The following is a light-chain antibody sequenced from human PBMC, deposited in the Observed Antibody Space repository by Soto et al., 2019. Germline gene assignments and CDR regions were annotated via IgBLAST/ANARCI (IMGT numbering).Light chain of an antibody. J-gene: IGLJ2*01. CDR2: DVS. CDR3: SSYTGSSTLVV. CDR1: SSDVGDYNY. V-gene: IGLV2-14*03. Sequence: QSVLTQPASVSGSPGQSITISCTGTSSDVGDYNYVSWYQQHPGKAPKLMIYDVSNRPSGVSDRFSGSKSGNTASLTISGLQAEDEADYYCSSYTGSSTLVVFGGGTKLTVL.